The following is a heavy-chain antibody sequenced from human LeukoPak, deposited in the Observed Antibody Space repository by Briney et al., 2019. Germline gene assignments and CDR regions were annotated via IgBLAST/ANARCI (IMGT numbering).Heavy chain of an antibody. Sequence: SQTLSLTCAISGDSVSSNSVAWNWIRQSPSRGLEWLGRTYYRSKWYNDYAVTVKSRITINPDTSKNQFSLQLNSVTPEDTAVYYCARGVTAVFDFWGQGTLVTVSS. D-gene: IGHD1-14*01. CDR1: GDSVSSNSVA. CDR2: TYYRSKWYN. J-gene: IGHJ4*02. CDR3: ARGVTAVFDF. V-gene: IGHV6-1*01.